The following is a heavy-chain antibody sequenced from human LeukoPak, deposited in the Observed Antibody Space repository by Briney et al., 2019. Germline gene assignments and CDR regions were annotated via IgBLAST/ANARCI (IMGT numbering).Heavy chain of an antibody. CDR1: GFTFSSYG. CDR3: AKPRLRYFDWLSSLDY. Sequence: PGGSLRLSCAASGFTFSSYGMHWVRQAPGKGLERVAFIRYDGSNKYYADSVKGRFTISRENSKNTLYLQMNSLRAEDTAVYYCAKPRLRYFDWLSSLDYWGQGTLVTVSS. D-gene: IGHD3-9*01. V-gene: IGHV3-30*02. J-gene: IGHJ4*02. CDR2: IRYDGSNK.